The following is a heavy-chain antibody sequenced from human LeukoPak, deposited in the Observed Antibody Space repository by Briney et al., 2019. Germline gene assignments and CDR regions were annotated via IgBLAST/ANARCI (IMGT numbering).Heavy chain of an antibody. CDR1: GGSISSGSYY. Sequence: SETLSLTCTVSGGSISSGSYYWSWIRQPAGKGLEWIGRIYTSGSTNYNPSLKSRVTISVDTSKNQFSLKLSSVTAADTAVYYCARDSGFWSGYRWLSFDYWGQGTLVTVSS. V-gene: IGHV4-61*02. D-gene: IGHD3-3*01. CDR2: IYTSGST. J-gene: IGHJ4*02. CDR3: ARDSGFWSGYRWLSFDY.